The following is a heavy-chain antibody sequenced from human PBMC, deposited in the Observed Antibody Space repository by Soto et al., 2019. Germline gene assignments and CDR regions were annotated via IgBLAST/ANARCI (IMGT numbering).Heavy chain of an antibody. V-gene: IGHV3-23*01. CDR3: VKDDGGYPSTAPH. D-gene: IGHD3-22*01. CDR1: GITISNYP. CDR2: ISGSGDRT. Sequence: EVQLLESGGSLVQPGGSLRLSCAASGITISNYPMSWVRQAPGKGLDWVSGISGSGDRTYYADSAKGRFTISKDISKNSLSLQLDSLRVEDTAVYFCVKDDGGYPSTAPHWGQGTLVTVSS. J-gene: IGHJ4*02.